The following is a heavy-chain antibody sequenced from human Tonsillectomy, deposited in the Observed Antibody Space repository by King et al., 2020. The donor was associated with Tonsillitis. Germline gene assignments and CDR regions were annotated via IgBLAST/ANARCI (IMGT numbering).Heavy chain of an antibody. J-gene: IGHJ6*02. CDR2: IRYDGSKK. CDR3: TKEAVCSGGTCHLNSYYFGMDV. CDR1: EFTFSSYA. D-gene: IGHD2-15*01. Sequence: VQLVESGGGVVQPGGSLRLSCAASEFTFSSYAMHWVRQPPGKGLEWVAFIRYDGSKKYYANSVKGRFTIARNNSKNTLYLQMNSLRAEDTALYYCTKEAVCSGGTCHLNSYYFGMDVWGQGTTVTVSS. V-gene: IGHV3-30*02.